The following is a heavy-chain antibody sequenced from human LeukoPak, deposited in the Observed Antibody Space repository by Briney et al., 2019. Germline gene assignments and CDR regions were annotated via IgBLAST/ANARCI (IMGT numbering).Heavy chain of an antibody. CDR1: GYTFTSYG. D-gene: IGHD2-15*01. V-gene: IGHV1-18*01. CDR2: ISAYNGNT. J-gene: IGHJ4*02. CDR3: ARDLGYCSGGSCYAVSDY. Sequence: GASVKVSCKASGYTFTSYGISWVRQAPGQGLEWMGWISAYNGNTNYAQKLQGRVTMTTDTSTSTAYTELRSLRSDDTAVYYCARDLGYCSGGSCYAVSDYWGQGTLVTVPS.